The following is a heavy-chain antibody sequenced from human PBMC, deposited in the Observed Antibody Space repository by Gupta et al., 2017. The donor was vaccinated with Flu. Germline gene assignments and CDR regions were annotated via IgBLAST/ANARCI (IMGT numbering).Heavy chain of an antibody. CDR2: IYYDGST. CDR1: GDPIGSYY. CDR3: AGGGTYGQFDY. D-gene: IGHD3-10*01. V-gene: IGHV4-59*01. J-gene: IGHJ4*02. Sequence: GDPIGSYYWSWIRQPPGKGLEWIGYIYYDGSTKHNPSLKSRVTISIDTSKKQFSLKLSSVTAADTAVYYCAGGGTYGQFDYWGQGRLVTVSS.